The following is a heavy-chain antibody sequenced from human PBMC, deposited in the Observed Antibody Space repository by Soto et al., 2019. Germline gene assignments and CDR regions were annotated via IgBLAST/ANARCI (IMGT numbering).Heavy chain of an antibody. D-gene: IGHD2-21*02. CDR3: ATPGGRDFNAFDV. J-gene: IGHJ3*01. V-gene: IGHV5-51*01. CDR1: GYTFTRNW. Sequence: GESLKISCKGSGYTFTRNWIGWVRQMPGKGLEWMGIIFPIDSDTRYSPSSQGQVTISADNSTSTAYLQWSSLKASDTAIYYCATPGGRDFNAFDVWGQGTMVTVS. CDR2: IFPIDSDT.